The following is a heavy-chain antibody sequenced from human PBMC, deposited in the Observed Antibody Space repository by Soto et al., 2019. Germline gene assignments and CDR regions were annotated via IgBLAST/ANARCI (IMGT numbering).Heavy chain of an antibody. J-gene: IGHJ4*02. CDR3: ASPGQNRDRPLAF. D-gene: IGHD1-1*01. CDR1: GYFFSSQW. Sequence: GESLKISCKGSGYFFSSQWIAWVRLMPGKGLEWMGIIHPGDSDTRYSPSFKGQVTISVDGSINTAYLQSRSLEASDTAVYYCASPGQNRDRPLAFWGQGTRVTVSS. V-gene: IGHV5-51*01. CDR2: IHPGDSDT.